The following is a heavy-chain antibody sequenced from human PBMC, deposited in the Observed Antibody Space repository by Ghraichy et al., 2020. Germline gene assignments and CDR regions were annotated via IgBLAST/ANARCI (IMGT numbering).Heavy chain of an antibody. Sequence: LSLTCAASGFTFMGYDMNWVRQAPGKGLEWVSFISTSSDSIYYADSVKGRFTISRDNAKNSLYLQMNSLRADDTAVYYCVAHGYSASAERQQGYWGQGTLVTVSS. J-gene: IGHJ4*02. CDR2: ISTSSDSI. CDR1: GFTFMGYD. V-gene: IGHV3-21*01. D-gene: IGHD5-12*01. CDR3: VAHGYSASAERQQGY.